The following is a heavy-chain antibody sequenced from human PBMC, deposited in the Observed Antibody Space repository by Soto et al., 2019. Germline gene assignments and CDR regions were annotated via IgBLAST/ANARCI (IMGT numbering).Heavy chain of an antibody. V-gene: IGHV4-30-2*01. CDR1: GGSLSGATYS. Sequence: SATLSITCGVSGGSLSGATYSWNWIRQPPGKGLEWIGYILPIGTSYYNPSLKSRVTISIDVSKNHFSLSLRSLTAADTAVYYCARSREFDYWSQGTLVTVSS. CDR2: ILPIGTS. CDR3: ARSREFDY. J-gene: IGHJ4*02.